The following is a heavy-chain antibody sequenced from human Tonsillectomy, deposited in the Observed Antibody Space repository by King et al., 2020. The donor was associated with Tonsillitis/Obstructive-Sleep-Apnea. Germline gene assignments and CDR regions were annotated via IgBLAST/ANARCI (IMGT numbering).Heavy chain of an antibody. J-gene: IGHJ6*03. CDR1: GYTFSSYG. D-gene: IGHD5-12*01. CDR3: ARDRYDLAYYYYMDV. Sequence: QLVQSGAEVKKPGASVKVSCKASGYTFSSYGINWVRQAPGQGLEWMGWISAFNGNTNYAQKLQGRVTMTTDTSTSTAYMELRSLRSADTAVYYCARDRYDLAYYYYMDVWGKGTTVTVSS. CDR2: ISAFNGNT. V-gene: IGHV1-18*01.